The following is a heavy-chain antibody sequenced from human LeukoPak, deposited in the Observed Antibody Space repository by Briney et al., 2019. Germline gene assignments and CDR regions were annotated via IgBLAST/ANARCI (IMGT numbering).Heavy chain of an antibody. D-gene: IGHD2-21*01. Sequence: GQSLTLSCVLSGLIFRNYAMSCARQAPGKALQYPSQIRGTGGATWYAGFARDRFTISRDNSKRTLYLQMSGLRDEDTAMYYCVKDPRDTYGTNWFVSWGQGTLLSVSS. J-gene: IGHJ5*01. CDR1: GLIFRNYA. CDR3: VKDPRDTYGTNWFVS. CDR2: IRGTGGAT. V-gene: IGHV3-23*01.